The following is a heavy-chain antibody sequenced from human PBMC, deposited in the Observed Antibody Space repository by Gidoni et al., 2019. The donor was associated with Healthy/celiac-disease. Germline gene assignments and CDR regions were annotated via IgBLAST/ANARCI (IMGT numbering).Heavy chain of an antibody. J-gene: IGHJ6*02. Sequence: EVQLLESGGGLVQPGGSLRLSCAASGFTFSSYAMSWVRQAPGQGLEWVSAISGSGGSKYYADSVKGRLTISRDNSKNTLYLQMNSRRAEDTAVYYCANLGWELQDYYYGMDVWGQGNTVTVSS. CDR2: ISGSGGSK. CDR1: GFTFSSYA. V-gene: IGHV3-23*01. D-gene: IGHD1-26*01. CDR3: ANLGWELQDYYYGMDV.